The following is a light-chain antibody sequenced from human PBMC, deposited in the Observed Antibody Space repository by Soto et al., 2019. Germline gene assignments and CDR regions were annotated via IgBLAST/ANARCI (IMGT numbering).Light chain of an antibody. Sequence: EVVLNLSPSTLSVSHWAGAPLSCMASQGIGDALAWYQHKPGQTPRLLIYDTSTRATGVPTRFSGSRSGAEFTLTINSLQSEDFAGYYCQQRSDGPPITFGQGTRL. V-gene: IGKV3-15*01. CDR2: DTS. J-gene: IGKJ5*01. CDR3: QQRSDGPPIT. CDR1: QGIGDA.